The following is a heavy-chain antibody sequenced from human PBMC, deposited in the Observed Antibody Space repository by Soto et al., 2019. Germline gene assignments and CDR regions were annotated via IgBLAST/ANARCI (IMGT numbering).Heavy chain of an antibody. D-gene: IGHD2-2*01. CDR1: GGTFSSYA. J-gene: IGHJ5*02. CDR3: ACIVLVPAAMYNWFDP. V-gene: IGHV1-69*06. Sequence: PSVKVSCKASGGTFSSYAISWVRQAPGQGLEWMGGIIPIFGTANYAQKFQGRVTMTEDTSTDTAYMELSSLRSEDTAVYYCACIVLVPAAMYNWFDPWGQGTLVTVSS. CDR2: IIPIFGTA.